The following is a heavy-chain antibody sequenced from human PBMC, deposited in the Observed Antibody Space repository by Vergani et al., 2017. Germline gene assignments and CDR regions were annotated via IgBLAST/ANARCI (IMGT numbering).Heavy chain of an antibody. CDR3: ARDLWDIVATTPGADYIDY. J-gene: IGHJ4*02. CDR1: EYTFTSYG. CDR2: ISAYNGNT. Sequence: VELVQSGPEMSKPGESLKISCKGSEYTFTSYGISWVRQAPGQGLGWMGWISAYNGNTNYAQKLQGRVTMTTDTSTSTAYMELRSLRSDDTAVYYCARDLWDIVATTPGADYIDYWGQGTLVTVSS. D-gene: IGHD5-12*01. V-gene: IGHV1-18*01.